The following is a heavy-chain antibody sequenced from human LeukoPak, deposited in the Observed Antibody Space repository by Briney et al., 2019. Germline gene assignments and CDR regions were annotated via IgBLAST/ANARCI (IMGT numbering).Heavy chain of an antibody. J-gene: IGHJ4*02. V-gene: IGHV4-39*01. Sequence: PSETLSLTCTVSGASVSGSDSNWGWVRPPPGKGLEWIGNVYYSGSTAYNPSLKSRVTMSVDTSKNQFSLKMTSVTAADTAVYYCTRLSKGRYFDYIFDYWGQGTLVTVSS. CDR3: TRLSKGRYFDYIFDY. CDR2: VYYSGST. CDR1: GASVSGSDSN. D-gene: IGHD3-9*01.